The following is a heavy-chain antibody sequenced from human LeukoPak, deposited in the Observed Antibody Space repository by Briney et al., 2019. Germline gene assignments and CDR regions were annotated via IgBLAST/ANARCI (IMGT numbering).Heavy chain of an antibody. J-gene: IGHJ5*02. V-gene: IGHV4-31*03. CDR2: IYYSGST. CDR1: GGSISSGGYY. Sequence: SSETLSLTCTVSGGSISSGGYYWSWIRQHPGKGLEWIGYIYYSGSTYYNPSPESRVTISVDTSKNQFSLKLSSVTAADTAVYYCARAVGNADYGDFNWFDPWGQGTLVTVSS. D-gene: IGHD4-17*01. CDR3: ARAVGNADYGDFNWFDP.